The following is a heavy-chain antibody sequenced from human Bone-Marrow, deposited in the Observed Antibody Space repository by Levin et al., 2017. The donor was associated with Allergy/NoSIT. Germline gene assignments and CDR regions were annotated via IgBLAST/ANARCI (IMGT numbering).Heavy chain of an antibody. J-gene: IGHJ4*02. V-gene: IGHV3-33*01. CDR3: AREYADYYFDY. Sequence: GESLKISYTASGFTFGSYGIHWVRQAPGKGLEWVAGLWFDGSHEHYADSVRGRFLVSRDNSKSTLYLQLNNLRVEDTAVYYCAREYADYYFDYWGQGTLVTVSS. D-gene: IGHD4-17*01. CDR1: GFTFGSYG. CDR2: LWFDGSHE.